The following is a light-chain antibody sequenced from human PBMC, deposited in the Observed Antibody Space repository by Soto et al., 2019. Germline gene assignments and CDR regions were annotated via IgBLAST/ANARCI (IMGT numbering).Light chain of an antibody. CDR1: QGIRSD. CDR3: LQHNSYPWT. J-gene: IGKJ1*01. V-gene: IGKV1-17*01. CDR2: AAS. Sequence: DIQMTQSPSSMSASVGDRVTIACRASQGIRSDLGWYQQKPGKAPKRLIYAASSLQSGVPSRFSGSGSGTEFTLTISSLQPEDFATYYCLQHNSYPWTFGQGTKVEIK.